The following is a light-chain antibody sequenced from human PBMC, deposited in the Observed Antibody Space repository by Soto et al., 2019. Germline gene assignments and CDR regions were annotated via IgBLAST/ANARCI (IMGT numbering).Light chain of an antibody. V-gene: IGKV3-15*01. J-gene: IGKJ1*01. CDR1: QSVSSN. Sequence: EIVMTQSPATLSVSPGERATLSCRASQSVSSNLAWYQQKPGQAPRLLIYGASTRATGIQARFSGSGSGTEFTLTISILQSEDFAVYYCQRYNNWPPWTFGQGTKGEIK. CDR3: QRYNNWPPWT. CDR2: GAS.